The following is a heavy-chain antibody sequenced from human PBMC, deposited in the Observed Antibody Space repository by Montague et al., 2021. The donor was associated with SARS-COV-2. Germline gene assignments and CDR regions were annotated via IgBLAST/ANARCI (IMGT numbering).Heavy chain of an antibody. CDR3: AREFRTYGYGGQYWYFDL. CDR1: GGSISSSHW. J-gene: IGHJ2*01. Sequence: SETLSLTCAVSGGSISSSHWWSWVRQPPGKGLEWIVEIYHRGSTNYNPSLNSRVTISIDKSTNQFSLKLSSVTAADTAVYYCAREFRTYGYGGQYWYFDLWGRGTLVTVSS. D-gene: IGHD3-10*01. CDR2: IYHRGST. V-gene: IGHV4-4*02.